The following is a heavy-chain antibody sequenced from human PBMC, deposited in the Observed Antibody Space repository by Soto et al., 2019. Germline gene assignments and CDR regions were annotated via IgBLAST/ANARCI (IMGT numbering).Heavy chain of an antibody. J-gene: IGHJ6*02. Sequence: ASVKVSCKASGYTFTGYYMHWVRQAPGQGFEWMGWINPNSGGTNYAQKFQGWVTMTRDTSISTAYMELSRLRSDDTAVYYCARWGNNVVPAAQNGMDVWGQGTTVTVSS. D-gene: IGHD2-2*01. CDR2: INPNSGGT. CDR3: ARWGNNVVPAAQNGMDV. V-gene: IGHV1-2*04. CDR1: GYTFTGYY.